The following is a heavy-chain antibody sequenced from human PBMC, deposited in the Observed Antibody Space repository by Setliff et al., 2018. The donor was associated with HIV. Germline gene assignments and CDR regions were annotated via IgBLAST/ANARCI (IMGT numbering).Heavy chain of an antibody. Sequence: PGESLKISCQGSGYSFTSYWIAWVRQMPGKGLERMGIIYPGDSDTRYSPSFQGQVTISADKSISTAYLQWRSLQASDTAVYYCARRTRRRGSSYGNIDYWGQGTLVTVSS. J-gene: IGHJ4*02. CDR3: ARRTRRRGSSYGNIDY. D-gene: IGHD5-18*01. V-gene: IGHV5-51*01. CDR2: IYPGDSDT. CDR1: GYSFTSYW.